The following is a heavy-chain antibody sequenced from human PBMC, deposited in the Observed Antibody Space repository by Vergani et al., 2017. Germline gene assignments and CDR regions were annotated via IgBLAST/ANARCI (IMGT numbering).Heavy chain of an antibody. CDR2: IRFGESRT. J-gene: IGHJ4*02. V-gene: IGHV3-30*02. CDR3: AAVLVLFGDVLRKIEY. Sequence: QVQLVESGGGAVQSGGSLRLSCAASGFSFRSYGMQWVRQAPGKGLEWLAFIRFGESRTVYADSVKGRFSISRDNSKVMLFLEMNSLRPDDSAVYYCAAVLVLFGDVLRKIEYWGQGVQVTVHS. CDR1: GFSFRSYG. D-gene: IGHD3-10*02.